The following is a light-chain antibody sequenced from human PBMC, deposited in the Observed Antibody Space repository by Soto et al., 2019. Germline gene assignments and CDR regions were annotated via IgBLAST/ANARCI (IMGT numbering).Light chain of an antibody. CDR3: QHSNSYSEA. CDR2: KAS. CDR1: QTISSW. J-gene: IGKJ1*01. Sequence: DIQMTQSPSTLSGSVGDRVTITRRASQTISSWLAWYQQKPGKAPKLLIYKASTLKSGVPSRFSGSGSGTEFTLTISSLQPDDFATYYCQHSNSYSEAFGQGTKVELK. V-gene: IGKV1-5*03.